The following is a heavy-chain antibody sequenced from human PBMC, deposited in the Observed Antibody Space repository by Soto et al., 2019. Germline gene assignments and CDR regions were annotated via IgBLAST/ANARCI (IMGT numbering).Heavy chain of an antibody. CDR3: AIDSAYGFVIFYGMDV. J-gene: IGHJ6*02. CDR2: IIPIFGTA. Sequence: QVQLVQSGAEVKKPGSSVKVSCKASGGTFSSYAISWVRQAPGQGLEWMGGIIPIFGTANYAQKLQGRVTITVDESTIARYMEVRILRTVDTVVYYCAIDSAYGFVIFYGMDVWGQGTTVTVSS. V-gene: IGHV1-69*01. CDR1: GGTFSSYA. D-gene: IGHD3-3*01.